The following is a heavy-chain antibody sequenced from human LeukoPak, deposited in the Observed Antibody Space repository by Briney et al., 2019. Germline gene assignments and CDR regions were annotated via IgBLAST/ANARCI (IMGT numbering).Heavy chain of an antibody. CDR3: ARDLSSNWNY. CDR2: IYSGGST. V-gene: IGHV3-66*01. CDR1: GFTVSSNY. D-gene: IGHD1-20*01. Sequence: PGGSLRLSCAASGFTVSSNYMTWVRQAPGKGLEWISIIYSGGSTYYADSVKGRFTISTHNSKNTLYLHMNSLRAEDTAVYYCARDLSSNWNYWGQGTLVTVSS. J-gene: IGHJ4*02.